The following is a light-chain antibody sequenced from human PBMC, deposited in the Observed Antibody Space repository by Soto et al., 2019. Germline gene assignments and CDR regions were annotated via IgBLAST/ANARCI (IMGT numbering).Light chain of an antibody. J-gene: IGKJ5*01. V-gene: IGKV3D-15*01. CDR1: QSVSSY. Sequence: EMVLTQSPATLSLSPGERASLSWMASQSVSSYLAWYQQKPGQAPRLLIYDASNRATGIPARFSGSGSGTEFTLTISSLQSEDFAVYYCQQYNNWPPHFGQGTRWRL. CDR3: QQYNNWPPH. CDR2: DAS.